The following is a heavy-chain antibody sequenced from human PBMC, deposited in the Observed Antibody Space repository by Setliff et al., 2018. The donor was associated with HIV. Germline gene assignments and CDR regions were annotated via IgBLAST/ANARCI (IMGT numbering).Heavy chain of an antibody. CDR3: ASLTDYGGDSGSH. Sequence: SETLSLTCAVYGGSFSGYYWSWIRQSPGKGLEWIGSIYYSETTNNNPSLKSRVTISVDTSKNQLSLNLRSVTAADTAVYYCASLTDYGGDSGSHWGQGTLVTVSS. CDR2: IYYSETT. D-gene: IGHD4-17*01. V-gene: IGHV4-34*11. CDR1: GGSFSGYY. J-gene: IGHJ4*02.